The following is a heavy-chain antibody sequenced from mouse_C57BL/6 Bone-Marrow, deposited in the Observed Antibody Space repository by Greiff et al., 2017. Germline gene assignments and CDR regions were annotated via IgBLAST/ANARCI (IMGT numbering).Heavy chain of an antibody. V-gene: IGHV1-63*01. CDR2: IYPGGGDT. Sequence: QVQLQQSGAELVRPGTSVKMSCKASGYTFTNYWIGWAKQRPGHGLEWIGDIYPGGGDTNYNEKFKGKATLTVDKSSSTAYMQFSSLTSEDSAVYFWARPYANGSSQSFYAMDYWGQGTSVTVSS. D-gene: IGHD1-1*01. J-gene: IGHJ4*01. CDR1: GYTFTNYW. CDR3: ARPYANGSSQSFYAMDY.